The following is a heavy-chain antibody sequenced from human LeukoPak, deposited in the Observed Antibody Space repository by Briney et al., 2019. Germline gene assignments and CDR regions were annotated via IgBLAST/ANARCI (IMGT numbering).Heavy chain of an antibody. CDR2: ISSSSTYI. D-gene: IGHD3-10*01. J-gene: IGHJ4*02. Sequence: GGSLRLSCVASGFPFRSFSMNWVRQAPGRGLEWVSSISSSSTYIYYADSVKGRFTISRDNAKNSLYLQMNSLRVEDTAVYYCARAEGSGSSFDYWGQGTLVTVSS. CDR3: ARAEGSGSSFDY. CDR1: GFPFRSFS. V-gene: IGHV3-21*01.